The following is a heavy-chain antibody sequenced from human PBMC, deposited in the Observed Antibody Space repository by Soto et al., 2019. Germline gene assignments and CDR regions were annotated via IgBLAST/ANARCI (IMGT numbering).Heavy chain of an antibody. J-gene: IGHJ4*02. CDR3: ARDLIRADTTGDDFDY. Sequence: EVQLVESGGGLVQPGGSLRLSCATSGFTFTTYWMHWFRQAPGKGLMWVSRITPAGGSTSDADSVKGRFTITRDNAKNTLYLPMNGLRAEDTAIYYCARDLIRADTTGDDFDYWGQGTLVAVSS. CDR1: GFTFTTYW. CDR2: ITPAGGST. D-gene: IGHD6-25*01. V-gene: IGHV3-74*01.